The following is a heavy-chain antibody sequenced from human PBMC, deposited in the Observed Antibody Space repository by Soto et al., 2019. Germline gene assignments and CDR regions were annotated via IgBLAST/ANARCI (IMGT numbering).Heavy chain of an antibody. Sequence: SETLSVTXTVSGGSISSGDYYWSWIRQPPGKGLEWIGYIYYSGSTYYNPSLKSRVTISVDTSKNQFSLKLSSVTAADTAVYYCARDNILGILYGGMDVWGQGTTVTVSS. V-gene: IGHV4-30-4*01. CDR2: IYYSGST. CDR3: ARDNILGILYGGMDV. J-gene: IGHJ6*02. D-gene: IGHD3-3*01. CDR1: GGSISSGDYY.